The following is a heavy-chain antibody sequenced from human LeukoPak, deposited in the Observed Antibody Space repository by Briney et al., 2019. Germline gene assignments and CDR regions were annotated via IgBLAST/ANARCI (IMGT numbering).Heavy chain of an antibody. Sequence: PGGSLRLSCAASGFTFSSYAMSWVRQAPGKGLEWVSAISGSGDSTYYGDSVKGRFTVSRDNAKNSLYLQMNSLRAEDTAVYFCASQYTSSRIFDDWGQGTLVTVSS. CDR1: GFTFSSYA. J-gene: IGHJ4*02. V-gene: IGHV3-23*01. D-gene: IGHD6-13*01. CDR3: ASQYTSSRIFDD. CDR2: ISGSGDST.